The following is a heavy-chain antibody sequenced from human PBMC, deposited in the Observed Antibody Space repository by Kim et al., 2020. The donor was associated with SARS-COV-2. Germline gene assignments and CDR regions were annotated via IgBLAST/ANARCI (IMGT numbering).Heavy chain of an antibody. CDR3: ARLGRDSSGYYYVNY. Sequence: SETLSLTCTVSGGSISSSSYYWGWIRQPPGKGLEWIGSIYYSGSTYYNPSLKSRVTISVDTSKNQFSLKLSSVTAADTAVYYCARLGRDSSGYYYVNYWGQGTLVTVSS. CDR1: GGSISSSSYY. D-gene: IGHD3-22*01. J-gene: IGHJ4*02. CDR2: IYYSGST. V-gene: IGHV4-39*01.